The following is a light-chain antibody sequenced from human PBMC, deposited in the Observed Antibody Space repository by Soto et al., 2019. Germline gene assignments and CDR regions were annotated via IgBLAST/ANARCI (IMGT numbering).Light chain of an antibody. CDR3: LQYNNWPPT. CDR1: QSVSSS. Sequence: EIVMTQSPATLSVSPGEGATLSCRASQSVSSSLAWYQQNPGQAPRLLISGASTRATGIPARFSGSGSGTEFTLTISSLQSEDFAVYYCLQYNNWPPTFGQGAKVEIK. V-gene: IGKV3-15*01. J-gene: IGKJ1*01. CDR2: GAS.